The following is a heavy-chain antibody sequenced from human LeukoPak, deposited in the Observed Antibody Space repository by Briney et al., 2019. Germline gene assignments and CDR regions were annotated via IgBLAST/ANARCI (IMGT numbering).Heavy chain of an antibody. D-gene: IGHD3-10*01. V-gene: IGHV4-31*03. CDR2: IYYSGST. CDR3: ARALVLLWFVSSYYFDY. Sequence: PSQTLSLTCTVSGGSISSGGYYWSWIRQHPGKGLEWIGYIYYSGSTYYNPSLKSRVTISVDTSKNQFSLKLSSVTAADTAVYYCARALVLLWFVSSYYFDYWGQGTLVTVSS. CDR1: GGSISSGGYY. J-gene: IGHJ4*02.